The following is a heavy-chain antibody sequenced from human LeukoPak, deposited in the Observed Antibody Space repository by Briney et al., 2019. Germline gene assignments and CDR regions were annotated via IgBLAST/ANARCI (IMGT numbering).Heavy chain of an antibody. V-gene: IGHV4-39*07. CDR1: GGSISSSSYY. J-gene: IGHJ4*02. Sequence: ASETLSLTCTVSGGSISSSSYYWGWIRQPPGKGLEWIGSIYYSGSTYYNPSLKSRVTISVDTSKNQFSLRLSSVTAADTAVYYCARVMAAAGAFDSWGQGTLVTVSS. CDR3: ARVMAAAGAFDS. D-gene: IGHD6-13*01. CDR2: IYYSGST.